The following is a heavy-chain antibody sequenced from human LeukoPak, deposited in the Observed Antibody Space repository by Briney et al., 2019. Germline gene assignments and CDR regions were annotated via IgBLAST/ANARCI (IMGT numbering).Heavy chain of an antibody. V-gene: IGHV1-18*01. Sequence: RASVKVSCKASGYTFTSYGISWVRQAPGQGLEWMGWISPYNRNTNYAQKLQGRVTMTTDTSTSTAYMELRSLRSDDTAVYYCARAGIWNYEDIYGYWGQGTLVTVSS. CDR3: ARAGIWNYEDIYGY. CDR1: GYTFTSYG. J-gene: IGHJ4*02. CDR2: ISPYNRNT. D-gene: IGHD1-7*01.